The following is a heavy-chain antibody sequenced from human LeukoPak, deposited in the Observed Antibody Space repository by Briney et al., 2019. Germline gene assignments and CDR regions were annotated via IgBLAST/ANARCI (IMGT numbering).Heavy chain of an antibody. CDR3: ASGSSASRAFDI. CDR1: GFTFSDYY. Sequence: GGCLRLSCAASGFTFSDYYMSWIRQAPGKGLEWVSYISSTGSTIYYADSVKGRFTISRDNAKNSLYLQMNSLRAEDTAVYYCASGSSASRAFDIWGQGTMVTVSS. J-gene: IGHJ3*02. CDR2: ISSTGSTI. V-gene: IGHV3-11*01. D-gene: IGHD1-26*01.